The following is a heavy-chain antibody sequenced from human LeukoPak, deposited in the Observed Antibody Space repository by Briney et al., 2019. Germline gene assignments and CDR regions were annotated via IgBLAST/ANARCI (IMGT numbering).Heavy chain of an antibody. Sequence: GASVTVSCKASGFTFTGHYMHWVGQAPGQGLEWMGWINGNSGATNYARNFQDRVTLTRDTSISTVYMELSRLRIDDTAVYYCARDFSWGVDYWGQGTLVTVSS. D-gene: IGHD3-10*01. J-gene: IGHJ4*02. V-gene: IGHV1-2*02. CDR1: GFTFTGHY. CDR3: ARDFSWGVDY. CDR2: INGNSGAT.